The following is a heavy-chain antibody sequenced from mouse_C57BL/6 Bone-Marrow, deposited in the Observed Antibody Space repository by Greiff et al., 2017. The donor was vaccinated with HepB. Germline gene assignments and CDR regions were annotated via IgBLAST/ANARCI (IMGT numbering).Heavy chain of an antibody. Sequence: QVQLQQPGAELVKPGASVKLSCKASGYTFTSYWMQWVKQRPGQGLEWIGEIDPSDSYTNYNQKFKGKATLTVDTSSSTAYMQLSSLTSEDSAVYYCARLETLYCAMDYWGQGTSVTVSS. CDR2: IDPSDSYT. CDR3: ARLETLYCAMDY. CDR1: GYTFTSYW. V-gene: IGHV1-50*01. J-gene: IGHJ4*01.